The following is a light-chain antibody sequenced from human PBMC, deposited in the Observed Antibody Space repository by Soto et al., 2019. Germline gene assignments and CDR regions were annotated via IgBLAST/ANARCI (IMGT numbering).Light chain of an antibody. V-gene: IGKV1-8*01. CDR1: QGISSY. CDR3: QQYYSYPPT. J-gene: IGKJ1*01. CDR2: AAS. Sequence: AIRMTQSPSSFSASTGDRVTITCRASQGISSYLAWYPQKPGKAPKILIYAASTLQSGVPSRFSGSGSGTDFTLTISCLQSEDLATYYGQQYYSYPPTFGQGTKVEIK.